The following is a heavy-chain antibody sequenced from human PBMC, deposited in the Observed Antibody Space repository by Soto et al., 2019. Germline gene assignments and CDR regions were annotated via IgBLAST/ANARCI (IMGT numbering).Heavy chain of an antibody. CDR2: VYAGNENT. V-gene: IGHV1-3*01. CDR1: GYRFTKYD. J-gene: IGHJ4*02. D-gene: IGHD4-17*01. CDR3: ATQSPDYANRDFDY. Sequence: ASVKVSCKASGYRFTKYDIHWVRQAPGKRLEWMGWVYAGNENTKSSQKFQGRVSITWDTAASTVYMELSSLRSEDTAVYFCATQSPDYANRDFDYWGQGTLVTVSS.